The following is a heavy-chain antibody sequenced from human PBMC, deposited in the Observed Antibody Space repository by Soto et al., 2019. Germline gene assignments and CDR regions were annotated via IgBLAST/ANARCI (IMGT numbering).Heavy chain of an antibody. Sequence: QVQLVQSGAEVKKPGSSVKVSCKASGGTFSSYTISWVRQAPGQGLEWMGRIIPILGIANYAQKFQGRVKITADKSTSTAYMELSSLRSEDTAVYYCARSRWYSSSWAYWYFDLWGRGTLVTVSS. V-gene: IGHV1-69*02. J-gene: IGHJ2*01. D-gene: IGHD6-13*01. CDR2: IIPILGIA. CDR3: ARSRWYSSSWAYWYFDL. CDR1: GGTFSSYT.